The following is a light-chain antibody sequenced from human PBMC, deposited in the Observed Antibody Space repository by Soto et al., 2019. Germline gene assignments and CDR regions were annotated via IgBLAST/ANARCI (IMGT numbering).Light chain of an antibody. CDR1: QDISNH. V-gene: IGKV1-33*01. CDR3: QQYNDFCVS. Sequence: DIQMTQSPSSLSASVGDRVIITCQASQDISNHLNWYQQKPGKAPKLLIYEASNLETGVPLRFYGSGSGTDFTCTITSLQPEDVAEYYCQQYNDFCVSFGGGTKVEI. CDR2: EAS. J-gene: IGKJ4*01.